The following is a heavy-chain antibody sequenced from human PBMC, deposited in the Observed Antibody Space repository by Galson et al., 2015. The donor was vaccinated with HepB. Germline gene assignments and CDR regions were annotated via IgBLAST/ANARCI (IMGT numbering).Heavy chain of an antibody. D-gene: IGHD3-10*01. V-gene: IGHV3-64D*06. CDR1: GFTFRSYA. CDR3: VKDWSPGSFESVRLDY. CDR2: ISSNGGST. Sequence: CAASGFTFRSYAMHWVRQAPGKGLEYVSAISSNGGSTYYADSVKGRFTISRDNSKNTLYLQMSSLRAEDTAVYYCVKDWSPGSFESVRLDYWGQGTLVTVSS. J-gene: IGHJ4*02.